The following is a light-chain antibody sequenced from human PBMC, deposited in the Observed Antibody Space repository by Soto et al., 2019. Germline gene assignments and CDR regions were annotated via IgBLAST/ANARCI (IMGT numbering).Light chain of an antibody. CDR3: QQRSNWPPT. Sequence: EIVLSHSPSTLALSPVERATLSCRASQSVSSYLAWYQQKPGQAPRLLIYGASSRATGIPNRFSGSGSGTDFTLTISSLEPEDFAVYYCQQRSNWPPTFGQGTRLEIK. V-gene: IGKV3-11*01. CDR2: GAS. J-gene: IGKJ5*01. CDR1: QSVSSY.